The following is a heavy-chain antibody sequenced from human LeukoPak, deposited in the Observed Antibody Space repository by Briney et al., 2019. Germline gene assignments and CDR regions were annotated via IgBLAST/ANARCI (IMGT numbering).Heavy chain of an antibody. J-gene: IGHJ4*02. D-gene: IGHD1-14*01. V-gene: IGHV4-34*12. CDR1: GGSFSGYY. CDR3: ARRGIRSNFDY. CDR2: VFYSGNT. Sequence: KPSETLSLTCAVYGGSFSGYYWGWIRQPPGKGLEWLGSVFYSGNTYYNPSLKSRVTISIDTSKNQFSLKLSSVTAADTAVYYCARRGIRSNFDYWGQGTLVTVSS.